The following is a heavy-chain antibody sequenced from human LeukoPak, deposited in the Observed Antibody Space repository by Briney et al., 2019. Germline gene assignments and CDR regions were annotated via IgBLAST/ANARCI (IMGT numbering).Heavy chain of an antibody. Sequence: GGSLRLSCAASGFSFSSSWMNWVRQAPGRGLEWVAEMKLDGSEKNYVDSVKGRFTISGDNAKKSLYLQMNSLRAEDTAVYYCARGYYAMGVWGQGTTVTVSS. CDR2: MKLDGSEK. V-gene: IGHV3-7*05. D-gene: IGHD3-16*01. CDR1: GFSFSSSW. J-gene: IGHJ6*02. CDR3: ARGYYAMGV.